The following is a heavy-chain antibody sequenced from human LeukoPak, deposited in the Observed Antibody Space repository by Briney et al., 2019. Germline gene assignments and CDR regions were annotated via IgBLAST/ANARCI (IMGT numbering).Heavy chain of an antibody. CDR2: IYPGDSDT. V-gene: IGHV5-51*01. CDR1: GYTFTSYW. J-gene: IGHJ4*02. D-gene: IGHD2/OR15-2a*01. CDR3: ARINSRTIDS. Sequence: GESLQISCKASGYTFTSYWIGWVRQMPGKGLEWMGIIYPGDSDTRYSPSFKGQVTISADKSISTAYLQWSSLQASDTAMYYCARINSRTIDSWGQGTLLTVSS.